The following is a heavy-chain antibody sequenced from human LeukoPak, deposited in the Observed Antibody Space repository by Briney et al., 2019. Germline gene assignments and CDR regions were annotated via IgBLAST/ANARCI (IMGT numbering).Heavy chain of an antibody. CDR1: GFTFSRSW. CDR3: AKDRSYAMDV. J-gene: IGHJ6*02. Sequence: PGGSLRLSCAASGFTFSRSWMHWVRQSPGKGLVWVSRITSDGSTTNYAGSVKGRFTISRDNAKNTVYLQMNTLRAEDTAVYYCAKDRSYAMDVWGQGTTVTVSS. V-gene: IGHV3-74*01. CDR2: ITSDGSTT. D-gene: IGHD6-6*01.